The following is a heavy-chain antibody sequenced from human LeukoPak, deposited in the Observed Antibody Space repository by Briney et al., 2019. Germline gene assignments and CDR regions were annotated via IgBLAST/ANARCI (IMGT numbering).Heavy chain of an antibody. Sequence: SETLSLTCAVYGGSFSSYYWSWIRQPPGKGLEWIGYIYYSGSTNYNPSLKSRVTISVDTSKNQFSLKLSSVTAADTAVYYCARLPKRIATPPDYWGQGTLVTVSS. CDR3: ARLPKRIATPPDY. CDR1: GGSFSSYY. D-gene: IGHD6-13*01. V-gene: IGHV4-59*01. J-gene: IGHJ4*02. CDR2: IYYSGST.